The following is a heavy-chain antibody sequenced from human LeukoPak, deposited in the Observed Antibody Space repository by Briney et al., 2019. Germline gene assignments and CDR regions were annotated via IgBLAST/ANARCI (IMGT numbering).Heavy chain of an antibody. V-gene: IGHV3-23*01. CDR1: GFTFNRYA. CDR2: VSGSGTT. Sequence: PGGSLRLSCAASGFTFNRYAMSWVRQAPGMGLEWLAYVSGSGTTYYADSVKGRFTISRDNSNNTTYLQMGSLRAEDTAVYYCAKNRGATYNYYMDVWGNGTTVTVSS. D-gene: IGHD4/OR15-4a*01. J-gene: IGHJ6*03. CDR3: AKNRGATYNYYMDV.